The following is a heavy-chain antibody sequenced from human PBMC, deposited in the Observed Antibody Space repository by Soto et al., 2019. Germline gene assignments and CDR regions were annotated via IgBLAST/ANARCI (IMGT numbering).Heavy chain of an antibody. V-gene: IGHV5-51*01. CDR2: IYPGDSDT. CDR3: ARIGDAGRGKYYFYYGLDV. Sequence: GESLKISCEGSGYRFANYWIGWVRQMPGKGLEWMGIIYPGDSDTRYSPSFQGQVTISVDKSFSTAYLQWSSLKASDSATYYCARIGDAGRGKYYFYYGLDVWGQGTTVTVSS. D-gene: IGHD3-10*01. J-gene: IGHJ6*02. CDR1: GYRFANYW.